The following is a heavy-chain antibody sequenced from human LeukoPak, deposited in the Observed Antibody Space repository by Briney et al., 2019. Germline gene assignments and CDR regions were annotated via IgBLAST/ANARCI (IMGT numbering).Heavy chain of an antibody. Sequence: GGSLRLSCAASGFTVSSNYMSWVRQAPGKGLEWVSVIYSGGSTYYADSVKGRFTISRDNSKNTLYLQMNSLRAEDTAVYYCARDRGDNRNYPTYFDYWGQGTLVTVSS. CDR2: IYSGGST. CDR3: ARDRGDNRNYPTYFDY. CDR1: GFTVSSNY. D-gene: IGHD1-7*01. V-gene: IGHV3-66*01. J-gene: IGHJ4*02.